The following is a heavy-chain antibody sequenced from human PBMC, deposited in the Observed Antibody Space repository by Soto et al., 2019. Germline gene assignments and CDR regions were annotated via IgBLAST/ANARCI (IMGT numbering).Heavy chain of an antibody. CDR1: GGTFSSYA. V-gene: IGHV1-69*01. CDR3: AGFKTYYYDSSGYSFDY. J-gene: IGHJ4*02. CDR2: IIPIFGTA. Sequence: QVQLVQSGAEVKKPGSSVKVSCKASGGTFSSYAISWVRQAPGQGLEWMGGIIPIFGTANYAQKFQGRVTITADESTSTAYMELSSLRSEDTAVYYCAGFKTYYYDSSGYSFDYWGQGTLVTVSS. D-gene: IGHD3-22*01.